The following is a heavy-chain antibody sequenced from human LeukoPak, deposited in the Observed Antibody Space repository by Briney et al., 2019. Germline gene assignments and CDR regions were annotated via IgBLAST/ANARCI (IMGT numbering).Heavy chain of an antibody. V-gene: IGHV2-5*02. CDR1: GFSLSTSGVG. Sequence: SGPTLVKPTQTLTLTCTFSGFSLSTSGVGVGWIRQPPGKALEWLALIYWDDDKRYSPSLRSRLTITKDTSKNQVVLTMTNMDPVDTATYYCPHLPSSPFKRKIKFDYWGQGSRVTVSS. D-gene: IGHD6-6*01. CDR2: IYWDDDK. CDR3: PHLPSSPFKRKIKFDY. J-gene: IGHJ4*02.